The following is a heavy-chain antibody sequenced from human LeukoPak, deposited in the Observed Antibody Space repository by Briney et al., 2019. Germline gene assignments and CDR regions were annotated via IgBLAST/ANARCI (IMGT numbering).Heavy chain of an antibody. J-gene: IGHJ6*02. CDR1: GGSFSGYY. CDR3: ARARHNTPLGYCSSTSCKRTYYYYGMDV. CDR2: INHSGST. V-gene: IGHV4-34*01. Sequence: SETLSLTCAVYGGSFSGYYWSWIRQPPGKGLEWIGEINHSGSTNYNPSLKSRVTISVDTSKNQFSLKLSSVTAADAAVYYCARARHNTPLGYCSSTSCKRTYYYYGMDVWGQGTTVTVSS. D-gene: IGHD2-2*01.